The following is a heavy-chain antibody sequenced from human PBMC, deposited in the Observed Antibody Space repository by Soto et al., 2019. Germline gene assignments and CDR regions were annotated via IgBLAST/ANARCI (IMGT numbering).Heavy chain of an antibody. J-gene: IGHJ6*03. D-gene: IGHD7-27*01. V-gene: IGHV3-7*01. Sequence: GGSLRLSCAASGFTFSSYWMSWVRQAPGKGLEWVANIKQDGSEKYYVDSVKGRFTISRDNAKNSLYLQMNSLRAEDTAVYYCARVTGEYYYYYMDVWGKGTTVTVSS. CDR1: GFTFSSYW. CDR3: ARVTGEYYYYYMDV. CDR2: IKQDGSEK.